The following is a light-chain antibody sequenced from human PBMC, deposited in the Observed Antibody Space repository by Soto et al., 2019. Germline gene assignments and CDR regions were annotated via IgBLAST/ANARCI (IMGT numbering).Light chain of an antibody. Sequence: DIQMTQSPSTLSSSXGDRVTITFRASQSISSWLAWYQQKPGKAPKLLIYKASSLESGVPSRFSGSGSGTEFTLTISSLQPDDFATYYCQQYNSYGTFGQGTKV. J-gene: IGKJ1*01. CDR2: KAS. V-gene: IGKV1-5*03. CDR1: QSISSW. CDR3: QQYNSYGT.